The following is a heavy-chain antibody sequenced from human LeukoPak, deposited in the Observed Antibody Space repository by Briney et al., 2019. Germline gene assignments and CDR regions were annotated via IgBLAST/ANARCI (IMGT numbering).Heavy chain of an antibody. Sequence: ASVKVSCKASGYTFTGYYMHWVRQAPGQGLEWMGWINPNSGGTNYAQKFQGRVTMTRDTSISTAYMELSRLRSDDTAVYYCARGRGYSGYDLGWFDPWGQGTLVTVSS. J-gene: IGHJ5*02. V-gene: IGHV1-2*02. CDR1: GYTFTGYY. CDR3: ARGRGYSGYDLGWFDP. CDR2: INPNSGGT. D-gene: IGHD5-12*01.